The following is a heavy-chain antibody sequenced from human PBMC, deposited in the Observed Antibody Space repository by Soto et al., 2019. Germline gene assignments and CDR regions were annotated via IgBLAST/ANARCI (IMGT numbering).Heavy chain of an antibody. CDR2: IKSKTDGGTT. D-gene: IGHD1-26*01. J-gene: IGHJ4*02. CDR1: GFTFSNAW. V-gene: IGHV3-15*01. CDR3: TAEGGPPWWELVD. Sequence: GGSLRLSCAASGFTFSNAWMSWVRQAPGKGLEWVGRIKSKTDGGTTDYAAPVKGRFTISRDDSKNTLYLQMNSLKTEDTAVYYCTAEGGPPWWELVDWGQGTLVTVSS.